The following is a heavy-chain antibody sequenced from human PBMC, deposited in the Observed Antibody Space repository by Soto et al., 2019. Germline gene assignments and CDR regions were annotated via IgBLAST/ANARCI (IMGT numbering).Heavy chain of an antibody. Sequence: ASVKVSCKASGYTFTNYGITWVRLAPGQGLEWMGWISGYNGNTNFAHKFQGRVTMTRDTSTSTVYMELRSLRSDDTAVYYCARDRPTIFGVFTPFEYWGRGTLVTVSS. V-gene: IGHV1-18*01. D-gene: IGHD3-3*01. CDR3: ARDRPTIFGVFTPFEY. J-gene: IGHJ4*02. CDR1: GYTFTNYG. CDR2: ISGYNGNT.